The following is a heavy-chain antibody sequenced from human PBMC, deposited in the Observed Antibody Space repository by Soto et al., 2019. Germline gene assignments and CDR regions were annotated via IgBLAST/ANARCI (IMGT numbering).Heavy chain of an antibody. CDR2: IIPIFGTA. V-gene: IGHV1-69*01. Sequence: QVQLVQSGAEVKKPGSSVKVSCNASGGSFSSYAISWVRQAPGQGLEWMGGIIPIFGTANYAEKFQCRVTTTADEYTSTAYMELSRLRSEDTAVYYCARDGGGLIAALPESYYYSGMDVWGQGTTVTGSS. CDR3: ARDGGGLIAALPESYYYSGMDV. J-gene: IGHJ6*01. CDR1: GGSFSSYA. D-gene: IGHD6-6*01.